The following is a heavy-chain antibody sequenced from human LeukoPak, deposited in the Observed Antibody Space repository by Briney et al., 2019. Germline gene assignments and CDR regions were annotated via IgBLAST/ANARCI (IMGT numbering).Heavy chain of an antibody. CDR3: ARSTAARFGT. V-gene: IGHV4-38-2*01. CDR1: GYSISGGYY. Sequence: PSETLSLTCAVSGYSISGGYYWGWIRQPPGKGLEWIGSIYHSGSTYYNPSLKSRVTISVDTSKNQFSLKLSSVTAADTAVYYCARSTAARFGTWGQGTLVTVSS. CDR2: IYHSGST. J-gene: IGHJ4*02. D-gene: IGHD6-13*01.